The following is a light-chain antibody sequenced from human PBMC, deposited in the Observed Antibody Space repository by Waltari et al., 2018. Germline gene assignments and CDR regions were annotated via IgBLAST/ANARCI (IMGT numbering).Light chain of an antibody. J-gene: IGLJ2*01. CDR3: SSYTASGTLV. V-gene: IGLV2-14*03. CDR1: SSDVIPYTY. Sequence: QSALTQPASVSESPGQSITISCTATSSDVIPYTYVSWYQQHPGTAPKLLIYDVNNRPSGGSDRFSGSKSGNAASLTISRLQAEDEADYYCSSYTASGTLVFGGGTRLTVL. CDR2: DVN.